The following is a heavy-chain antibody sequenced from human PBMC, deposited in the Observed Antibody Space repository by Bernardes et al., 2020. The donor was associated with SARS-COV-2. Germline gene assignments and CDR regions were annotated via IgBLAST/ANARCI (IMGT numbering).Heavy chain of an antibody. Sequence: GGSLRLSCAASGFTFSSYGMHWVRQAPGKGLEWVAVIWYDGSNKYYADSVKGRFTISRDNSKNTLYLQMNSLRAEDTAVYYCARAAAVNYGMDVWGQGTTVTVSS. CDR3: ARAAAVNYGMDV. D-gene: IGHD6-13*01. J-gene: IGHJ6*02. V-gene: IGHV3-33*01. CDR2: IWYDGSNK. CDR1: GFTFSSYG.